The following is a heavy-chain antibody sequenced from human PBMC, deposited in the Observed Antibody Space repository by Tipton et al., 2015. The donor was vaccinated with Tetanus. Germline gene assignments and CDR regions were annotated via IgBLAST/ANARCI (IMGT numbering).Heavy chain of an antibody. J-gene: IGHJ4*02. CDR1: GASLRGGDYH. V-gene: IGHV4-61*08. CDR3: ARGITDGYNRRLDY. CDR2: ISGSGTT. D-gene: IGHD5-24*01. Sequence: LRLSCTVSGASLRGGDYHWSWIRQPPGKGLEWLAYISGSGTTNSNYYLKSRITMTQDTSRNQFSLKLTAVTAADTAVYYCARGITDGYNRRLDYWGQGLRVAVS.